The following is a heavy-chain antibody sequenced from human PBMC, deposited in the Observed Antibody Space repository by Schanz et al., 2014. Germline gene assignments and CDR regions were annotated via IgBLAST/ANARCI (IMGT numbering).Heavy chain of an antibody. V-gene: IGHV3-23*01. CDR2: IGTSGGT. CDR1: GFSFGTYA. J-gene: IGHJ4*02. D-gene: IGHD5-12*01. CDR3: ARKVVATIGGYYDN. Sequence: EVHLLESGGGLVQPGGSLRLSCAASGFSFGTYAMSWVRQAPGKGLEWVSTIGTSGGTNYAESVKGRFTISRDNSKNTLYLQMNSLRAEDTAVYFCARKVVATIGGYYDNWGQGTLVIVSS.